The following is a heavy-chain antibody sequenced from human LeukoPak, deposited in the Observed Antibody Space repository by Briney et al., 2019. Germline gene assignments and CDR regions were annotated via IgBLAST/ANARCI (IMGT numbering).Heavy chain of an antibody. CDR3: ARVDYYDRVDY. D-gene: IGHD3-22*01. Sequence: SQTLSLTCTVSGGSISSGSYYWSWIRQPAGKGLEWIGRIYTSGSTNYNPSLKSRVTISVDTSKNQFSLKLSSVTAADTAVYCCARVDYYDRVDYWGQGTLVTVSS. V-gene: IGHV4-61*02. CDR2: IYTSGST. J-gene: IGHJ4*02. CDR1: GGSISSGSYY.